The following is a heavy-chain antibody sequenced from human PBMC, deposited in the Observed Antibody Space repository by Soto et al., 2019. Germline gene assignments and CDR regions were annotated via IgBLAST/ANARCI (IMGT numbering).Heavy chain of an antibody. CDR1: GFTFSSNA. Sequence: EVQLLESGGGLVQPGGSLRLSCAASGFTFSSNAMTWVRQAPGKGLEWVSSISDSGSRTYYADSVKGRFTVSRDNSKNTLYLQMNSLGAEDTAVYYCAKIRRTGNWFFDLWGRGTLVTVSS. CDR2: ISDSGSRT. V-gene: IGHV3-23*01. CDR3: AKIRRTGNWFFDL. J-gene: IGHJ2*01. D-gene: IGHD3-3*02.